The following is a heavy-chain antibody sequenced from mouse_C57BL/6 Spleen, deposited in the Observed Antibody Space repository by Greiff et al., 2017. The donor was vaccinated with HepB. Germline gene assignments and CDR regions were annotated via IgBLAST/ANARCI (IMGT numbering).Heavy chain of an antibody. CDR1: GYSITSGYY. CDR3: ASAFITTVVDYAMDY. CDR2: ISYDGSN. Sequence: EVKVEESGPGLVKPSQSLSLTCSVTGYSITSGYYWNWIRQFPGNKLEWMGYISYDGSNNYNPSLKNRISITRDTSKNQFFLKLNSVTTEDTATYYCASAFITTVVDYAMDYWGQGTSVTVSS. D-gene: IGHD1-1*01. J-gene: IGHJ4*01. V-gene: IGHV3-6*01.